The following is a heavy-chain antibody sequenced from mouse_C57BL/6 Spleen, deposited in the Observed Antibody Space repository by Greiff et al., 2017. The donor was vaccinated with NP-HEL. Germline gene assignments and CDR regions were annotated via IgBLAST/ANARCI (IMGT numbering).Heavy chain of an antibody. J-gene: IGHJ4*01. V-gene: IGHV1-7*01. D-gene: IGHD1-1*01. CDR2: INPSSGYT. CDR1: GYTFTSYW. Sequence: VKLMESGAELAKPGASVKLSCKASGYTFTSYWMHWVKQRPGQGLEWIGYINPSSGYTKYNQKFKDKATLTADKSSSTAYMQLSSLTYEDSAVYYCASRDYGSSYAMDYWGQGTSVTVSS. CDR3: ASRDYGSSYAMDY.